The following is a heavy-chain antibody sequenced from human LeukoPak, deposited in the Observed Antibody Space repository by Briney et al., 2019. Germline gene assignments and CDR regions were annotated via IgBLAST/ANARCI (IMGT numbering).Heavy chain of an antibody. CDR1: GGSISTYY. V-gene: IGHV4-59*01. CDR3: ARVQSRLSWFDP. CDR2: IYHSGST. J-gene: IGHJ5*02. Sequence: PSETLSLTCTVSGGSISTYYWSWIRQPPGKGLEWIGYIYHSGSTNYNPSLKSRITISVDTSQNQFSLKLSSVTAADTAVYYCARVQSRLSWFDPWGQGTLVTVSS.